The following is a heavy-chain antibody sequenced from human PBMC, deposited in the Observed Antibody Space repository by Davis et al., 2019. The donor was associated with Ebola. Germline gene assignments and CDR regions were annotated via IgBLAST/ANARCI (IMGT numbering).Heavy chain of an antibody. Sequence: PSETLSLTCTVSGGSISSSSYYWGWIRQPPGKGLEWIGEINHSGSTNYNPSLKSRVTISVDTSKNQFSLKLSSVTAADTAVYYCARRGQRYYYYGMDVWGQGTTVTVSS. CDR3: ARRGQRYYYYGMDV. CDR2: INHSGST. J-gene: IGHJ6*02. V-gene: IGHV4-39*07. CDR1: GGSISSSSYY.